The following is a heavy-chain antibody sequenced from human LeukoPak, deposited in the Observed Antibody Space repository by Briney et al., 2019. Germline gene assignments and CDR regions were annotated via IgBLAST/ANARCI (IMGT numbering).Heavy chain of an antibody. J-gene: IGHJ3*02. CDR1: GFTFSSYA. D-gene: IGHD4-23*01. CDR2: ISGSGGTT. Sequence: GGSLRLSCAASGFTFSSYAITWVRQAPGKGLEWVSGISGSGGTTYYADSVKGRFTISRDNSMNTLYLQMNSLRAEDTAVYYCAKGSVVKGDAFDIWGQGTMVTVSS. V-gene: IGHV3-23*01. CDR3: AKGSVVKGDAFDI.